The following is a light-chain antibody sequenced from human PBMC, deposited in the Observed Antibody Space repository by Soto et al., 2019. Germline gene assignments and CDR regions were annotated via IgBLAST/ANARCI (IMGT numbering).Light chain of an antibody. V-gene: IGLV2-14*01. CDR3: SSYTSSSTLYYV. Sequence: QSALTQPASVSGSPGQSITISCTGTSSDVGAYNYVSWYQQHPGKAPKLIIYDVSNRPSGVSNRFSGSKSGNTASLTITGLQAEDEADYYCSSYTSSSTLYYVFGTGTKLTVL. CDR1: SSDVGAYNY. J-gene: IGLJ1*01. CDR2: DVS.